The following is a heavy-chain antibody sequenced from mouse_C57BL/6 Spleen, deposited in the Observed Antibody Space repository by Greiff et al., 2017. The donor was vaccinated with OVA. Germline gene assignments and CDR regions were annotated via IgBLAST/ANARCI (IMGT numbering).Heavy chain of an antibody. CDR2: IRNKASGYTT. CDR3: ARWLRRGYYFDY. V-gene: IGHV7-3*01. D-gene: IGHD2-2*01. CDR1: GFTFTDYY. Sequence: EVQLVESGAGLVQPGGSLSLSCAASGFTFTDYYMSWVRQPPGKALEWLGFIRNKASGYTTEYSVSVKGRFTISRDNSQSILYLKMTALRSEDSATDYCARWLRRGYYFDYWGQGTTLTVSA. J-gene: IGHJ2*01.